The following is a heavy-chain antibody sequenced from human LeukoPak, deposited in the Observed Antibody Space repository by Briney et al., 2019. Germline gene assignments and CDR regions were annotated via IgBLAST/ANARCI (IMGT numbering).Heavy chain of an antibody. V-gene: IGHV3-21*01. D-gene: IGHD3-10*01. J-gene: IGHJ6*04. CDR3: ARNYGSGSYYGHYGMDV. CDR1: GFTFSSYS. CDR2: ISRSSSYI. Sequence: GGSLRLSCAASGFTFSSYSMSWVRQAPGKGLEWVSSISRSSSYIYYADSVKGRFTISRDNAKNSLYLQMNSLRAEDTAVYYCARNYGSGSYYGHYGMDVWGKGTTVTVSS.